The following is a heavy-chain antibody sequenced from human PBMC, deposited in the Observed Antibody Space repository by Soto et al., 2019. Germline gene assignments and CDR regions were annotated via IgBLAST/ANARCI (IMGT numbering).Heavy chain of an antibody. CDR3: AKGAGQLTYSHYYYYYGMDV. Sequence: GGSLRLSCAASGFTFSSYGMHWVRQAPGKGLEWVAVISYDGSNKYYADSVKGRFTISRDNSKNTLYLQMNSLRAEDTAVYYCAKGAGQLTYSHYYYYYGMDVWGQGTTVTVSS. CDR1: GFTFSSYG. J-gene: IGHJ6*02. D-gene: IGHD4-4*01. V-gene: IGHV3-30*18. CDR2: ISYDGSNK.